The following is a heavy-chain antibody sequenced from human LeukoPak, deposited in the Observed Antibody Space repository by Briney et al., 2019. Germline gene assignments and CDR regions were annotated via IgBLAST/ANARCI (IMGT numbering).Heavy chain of an antibody. V-gene: IGHV4-59*01. CDR3: ARWNEGLDY. CDR2: IYYTGST. CDR1: GGAITNYY. Sequence: SSETLSLTCGVSGGAITNYYWNWIRQAPGKGLEWLGYIYYTGSTTYNPSVKSRITISLDTSKKQISLKLRSVTAADTAVYYCARWNEGLDYWGQGALVTVSS. J-gene: IGHJ4*02. D-gene: IGHD1-1*01.